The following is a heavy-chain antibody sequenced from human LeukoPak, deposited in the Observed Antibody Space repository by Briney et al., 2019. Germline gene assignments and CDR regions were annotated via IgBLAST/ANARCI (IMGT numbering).Heavy chain of an antibody. CDR1: GFILSNDA. D-gene: IGHD1-1*01. CDR2: IWFDGSNK. V-gene: IGHV3-33*01. Sequence: GGSLRLSCAASGFILSNDAMHWVRQAPGKGLEWVAFIWFDGSNKHYADSVKGRFTISRDNSEDTLYLQMNSLRAEDTAVYYCVRDPSGSGFAFDSWGQGALVTVSS. CDR3: VRDPSGSGFAFDS. J-gene: IGHJ4*02.